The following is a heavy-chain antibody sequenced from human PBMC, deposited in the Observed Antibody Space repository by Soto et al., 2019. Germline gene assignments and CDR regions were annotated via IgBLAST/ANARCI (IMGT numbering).Heavy chain of an antibody. CDR1: GYTFTGYY. J-gene: IGHJ4*02. D-gene: IGHD2-2*02. CDR3: ARGDIVVVPAAIGGDYYFDY. CDR2: INPNSGGT. Sequence: ASVKVSCKASGYTFTGYYMHWVRQAPGQGLEWMGWINPNSGGTNYAQKFQGWVTMTRDTSISTAYMELSRLRSDDTAVYYCARGDIVVVPAAIGGDYYFDYWGQGTLVTAPQ. V-gene: IGHV1-2*04.